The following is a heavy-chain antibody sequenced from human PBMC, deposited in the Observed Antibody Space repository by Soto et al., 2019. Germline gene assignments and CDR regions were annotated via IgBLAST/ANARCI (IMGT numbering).Heavy chain of an antibody. CDR2: ISSSSSTI. J-gene: IGHJ6*02. Sequence: EVQLEESGGGLVQPGGSLRLSCAASGFTFSSYSMNWVRQAPGKGLEWVSYISSSSSTIYYADSVKGRFTISRDNAKNSLYLQMNSLRDEDTAVYYCARSLQLRFLEWSRYGMDVWGQGTTVTVSS. CDR1: GFTFSSYS. V-gene: IGHV3-48*02. CDR3: ARSLQLRFLEWSRYGMDV. D-gene: IGHD3-3*01.